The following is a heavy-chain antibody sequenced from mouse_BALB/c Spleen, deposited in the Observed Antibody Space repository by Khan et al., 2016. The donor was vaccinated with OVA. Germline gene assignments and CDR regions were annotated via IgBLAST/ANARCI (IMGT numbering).Heavy chain of an antibody. CDR1: GYTFTSFW. Sequence: QVQLQQSGAELVRPGASVKLSGKASGYTFTSFWVNWVKQRPGQGLEWIGMIDPSDSKSHYNQMFKDKATLTVDKSSSTAYMQLSNLTSEAAAVFFCTRGGYGTSFAFWGQGTLVTVSA. D-gene: IGHD2-10*02. V-gene: IGHV1-61*01. CDR2: IDPSDSKS. J-gene: IGHJ3*01. CDR3: TRGGYGTSFAF.